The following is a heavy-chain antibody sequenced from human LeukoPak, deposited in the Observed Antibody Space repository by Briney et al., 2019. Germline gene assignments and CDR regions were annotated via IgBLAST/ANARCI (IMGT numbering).Heavy chain of an antibody. CDR1: GYSFTSYW. Sequence: GESLKISCEASGYSFTSYWITWVRQMPGKGLEWMGRIDPSDSYSNYSPSFQGHVTISADKSISTVYLQWRSLKASDTAMYYCARHRDGYNHTIDYWGQGTLVTVSS. CDR2: IDPSDSYS. D-gene: IGHD5-24*01. J-gene: IGHJ4*02. V-gene: IGHV5-10-1*01. CDR3: ARHRDGYNHTIDY.